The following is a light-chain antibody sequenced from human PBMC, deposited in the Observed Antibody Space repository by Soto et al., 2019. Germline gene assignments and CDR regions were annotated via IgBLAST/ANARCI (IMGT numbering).Light chain of an antibody. V-gene: IGKV2-24*01. J-gene: IGKJ4*01. CDR1: QSLVHSDGNTY. CDR2: KIS. Sequence: DIVMTQTPLSSPVTLGQPASISCRSSQSLVHSDGNTYLSWLQQRPGQPPRLLIYKISNRLFGVPDRFGGRGAGRDFTLKISRVEAEDVGVYYCMQATKFPLTFGGGTTVE. CDR3: MQATKFPLT.